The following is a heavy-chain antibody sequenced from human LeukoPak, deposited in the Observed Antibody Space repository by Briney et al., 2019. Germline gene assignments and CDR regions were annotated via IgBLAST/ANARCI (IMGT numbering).Heavy chain of an antibody. CDR1: GYTFISYG. CDR2: ISTYNGNT. D-gene: IGHD3-9*01. V-gene: IGHV1-18*01. J-gene: IGHJ5*02. CDR3: ARDPDIPTNCFDP. Sequence: ASVKVSCKASGYTFISYGISWVRQAPGQGLEWMGWISTYNGNTNYAQKFQGRVTMTTDTSTSTAYMELRSLRSDDTAVYYCARDPDIPTNCFDPWGKETLSPSPQ.